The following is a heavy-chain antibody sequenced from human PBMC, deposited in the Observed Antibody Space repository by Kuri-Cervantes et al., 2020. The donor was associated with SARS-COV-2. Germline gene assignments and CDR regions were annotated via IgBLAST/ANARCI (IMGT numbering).Heavy chain of an antibody. V-gene: IGHV3-21*01. J-gene: IGHJ4*02. CDR2: ISSSSNYI. D-gene: IGHD2-15*01. CDR3: ARDRGEDIVVVVAASAYDY. CDR1: GFTFSSYS. Sequence: GGSLRLSCAASGFTFSSYSMNWVRQAPGKGLEWVSSISSSSNYIYYADSVKGRVTISIDNAKNSLYLQMNSLRAEDTAVYYCARDRGEDIVVVVAASAYDYWGQGTLVTVSS.